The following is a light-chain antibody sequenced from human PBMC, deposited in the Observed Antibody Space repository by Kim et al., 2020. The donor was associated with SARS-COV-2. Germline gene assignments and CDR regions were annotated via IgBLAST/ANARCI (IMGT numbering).Light chain of an antibody. CDR1: QTISSY. J-gene: IGKJ2*01. Sequence: ASVGDRVTSTCRASQTISSYLNWYQQKPGKPPKLLIYETSSLHSGVSSRFSGSESGTDFTLTISSLQPEDFATYYCQQTYSTPHTFGQGTKLEI. CDR3: QQTYSTPHT. CDR2: ETS. V-gene: IGKV1-39*01.